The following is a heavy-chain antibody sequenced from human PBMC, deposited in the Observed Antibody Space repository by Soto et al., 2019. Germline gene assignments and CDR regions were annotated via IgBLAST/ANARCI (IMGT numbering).Heavy chain of an antibody. CDR2: IRQDGSEK. CDR1: GFIFSNYW. V-gene: IGHV3-7*01. J-gene: IGHJ4*02. CDR3: AAYSSSRYSY. Sequence: EAQLVESGGGLVQPGGSLRLSCATSGFIFSNYWMSWLRQAPGKGLEWLANIRQDGSEKIYVDSVKGRFTISRDNAKNSLYLQVNNLRDEDTAVYYCAAYSSSRYSYWGQGTLVTVSS. D-gene: IGHD6-13*01.